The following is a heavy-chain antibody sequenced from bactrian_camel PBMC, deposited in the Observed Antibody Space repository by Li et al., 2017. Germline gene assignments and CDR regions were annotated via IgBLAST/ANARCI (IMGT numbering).Heavy chain of an antibody. V-gene: IGHV3S53*01. CDR1: GFSFEDSD. J-gene: IGHJ4*01. Sequence: HVQLVEFGGDSVHSGGSLRLSCKHSGFSFEDSDIGWSRQAPGNVCELVAVMSGDGSTEYTESVKGRFHISQDDAKKTEYLQMNSLRPDDAGVYYCAAEPKGSRRWVGYAWKCQGQGTQVTVS. CDR2: MSGDGST. D-gene: IGHD3*01.